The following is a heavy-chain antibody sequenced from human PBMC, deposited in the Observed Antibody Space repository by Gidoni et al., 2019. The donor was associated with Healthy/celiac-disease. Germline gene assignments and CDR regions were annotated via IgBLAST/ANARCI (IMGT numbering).Heavy chain of an antibody. D-gene: IGHD3-22*01. J-gene: IGHJ4*02. CDR1: GFTFDDYA. V-gene: IGHV3-9*01. Sequence: EVQLVESGGGLVQPGRSLRLSCADSGFTFDDYAMHWVRQAPGKGLEWVSGISWISGSIGDADSVKGRFTISRDNAKNSLYLQMNSLRAEDTALYYCAKDWDSSGSLFDYWGQGTLVTVSS. CDR2: ISWISGSI. CDR3: AKDWDSSGSLFDY.